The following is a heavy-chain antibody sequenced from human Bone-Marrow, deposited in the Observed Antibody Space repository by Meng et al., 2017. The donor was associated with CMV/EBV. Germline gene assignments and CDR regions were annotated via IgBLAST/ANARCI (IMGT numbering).Heavy chain of an antibody. Sequence: GESLKISCTASGFTFGDYAMSWVRQAPGKGLEWVGFIRSKAYGGTTEYAASVKGRFTISRDDSKSIAYLQMNSLRAEDTAVYYCAKALLASTSFNYWGQGTLVTVSS. CDR3: AKALLASTSFNY. CDR1: GFTFGDYA. D-gene: IGHD2-2*01. CDR2: IRSKAYGGTT. V-gene: IGHV3-49*04. J-gene: IGHJ4*02.